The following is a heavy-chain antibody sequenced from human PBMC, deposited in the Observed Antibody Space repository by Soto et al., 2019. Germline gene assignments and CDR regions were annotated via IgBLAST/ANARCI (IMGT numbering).Heavy chain of an antibody. J-gene: IGHJ4*02. CDR3: AKGAWGIAVADTFDY. D-gene: IGHD6-19*01. CDR2: ISDSGGST. V-gene: IGHV3-23*01. Sequence: GGSLRLSCAGSGFTFSNHWMNWVRQAPGKGLEWVSVISDSGGSTYYADSVKGRFTISRDNSKNSLYLQMNRLRAEDTAVYYCAKGAWGIAVADTFDYWGQGTLVTVSS. CDR1: GFTFSNHW.